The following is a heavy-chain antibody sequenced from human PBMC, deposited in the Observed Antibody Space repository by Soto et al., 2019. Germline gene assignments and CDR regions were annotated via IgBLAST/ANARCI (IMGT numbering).Heavy chain of an antibody. CDR2: IYHSGST. J-gene: IGHJ3*02. CDR1: GGSISSGGYS. CDR3: ARSSGYYYERDDAFDI. V-gene: IGHV4-30-2*01. D-gene: IGHD3-22*01. Sequence: QLQLQESGSGLVKPSQTLSLTCAVSGGSISSGGYSWSWIRQPPGKGLEWIGYIYHSGSTYYNPSLQSRVTISVDRSKYQFSLKLSSVTAADTAVYYCARSSGYYYERDDAFDIWGQGTMVTVSS.